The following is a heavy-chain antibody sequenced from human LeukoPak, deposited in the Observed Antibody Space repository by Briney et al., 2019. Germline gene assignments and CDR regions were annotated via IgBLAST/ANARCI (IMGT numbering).Heavy chain of an antibody. D-gene: IGHD2-15*01. CDR1: GFTFSSYG. V-gene: IGHV3-33*01. J-gene: IGHJ3*01. Sequence: GGSLRLSCAASGFTFSSYGVHWVRQAPGKGLEWVAVIWYDGSNKYYADSVKGRFTISRDNSKNTVYLQMNSLRAEDTAVYFCARDSRDCSGGTCFSGQSGLVPFDVWGRGTKVTVSS. CDR2: IWYDGSNK. CDR3: ARDSRDCSGGTCFSGQSGLVPFDV.